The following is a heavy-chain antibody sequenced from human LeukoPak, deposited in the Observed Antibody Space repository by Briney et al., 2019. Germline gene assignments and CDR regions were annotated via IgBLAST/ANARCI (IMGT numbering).Heavy chain of an antibody. CDR3: ARDNDNLDAFDI. D-gene: IGHD1-20*01. V-gene: IGHV3-53*01. J-gene: IGHJ3*02. CDR1: GFTFSSYA. CDR2: IYSGGST. Sequence: GGSLRLSCAASGFTFSSYAMMWVRQAPEKGLEWVSVIYSGGSTYYADSVKGRFTISRDNSKNTLYLQMNSLRAEDTAVYYCARDNDNLDAFDIWGQGTMVTVSS.